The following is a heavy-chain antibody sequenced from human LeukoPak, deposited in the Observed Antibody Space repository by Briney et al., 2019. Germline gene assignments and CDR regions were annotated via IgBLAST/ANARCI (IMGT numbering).Heavy chain of an antibody. CDR2: ISGDGGST. CDR1: GFPFNIFP. D-gene: IGHD3-10*01. CDR3: AKDMWRFGELDYDY. Sequence: PGGSLGSSCEAPGFPFNIFPIPGAGQVQGKGLDWVSFISGDGGSTYYADSVKGRFTISRDNSKNSLYLQMNSLRTEDTALYYCAKDMWRFGELDYDYWGQGTLVTVSS. V-gene: IGHV3-43*01. J-gene: IGHJ4*02.